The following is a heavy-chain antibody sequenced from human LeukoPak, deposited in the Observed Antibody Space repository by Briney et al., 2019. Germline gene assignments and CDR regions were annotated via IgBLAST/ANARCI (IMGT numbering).Heavy chain of an antibody. V-gene: IGHV3-48*03. CDR3: ARDFGGYFDY. J-gene: IGHJ4*02. D-gene: IGHD3-16*01. CDR2: ISSSGATI. Sequence: PGGSLRLSCAASGLTFSSYEMNWVRQAPGKGLEWVSYISSSGATIYYADSVKGRFTISRDNTKNSLYLQMNSLRAEDTAIYYCARDFGGYFDYWGQGTLVTVSS. CDR1: GLTFSSYE.